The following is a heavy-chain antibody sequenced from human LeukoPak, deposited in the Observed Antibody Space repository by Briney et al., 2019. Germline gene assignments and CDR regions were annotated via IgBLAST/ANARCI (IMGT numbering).Heavy chain of an antibody. V-gene: IGHV3-33*01. D-gene: IGHD3-10*01. J-gene: IGHJ4*02. CDR2: IWYDGSNK. Sequence: GRSLRLSCAASGFTFSSYGMHWVRQAPGKGLEWVAVIWYDGSNKYYADSVKGRFTTSRDNSKNTLYLQMNSLRAEDTAVYYCARDTMEAWAIDYWGQGTLVTVSS. CDR3: ARDTMEAWAIDY. CDR1: GFTFSSYG.